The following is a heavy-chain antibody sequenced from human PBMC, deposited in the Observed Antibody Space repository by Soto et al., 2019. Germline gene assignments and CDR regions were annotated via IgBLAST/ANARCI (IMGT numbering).Heavy chain of an antibody. V-gene: IGHV3-53*01. CDR1: GFTVSSNY. J-gene: IGHJ4*02. CDR3: AREGHDSSGYYPGY. CDR2: IYSGGTT. Sequence: EVQLVESGGGLIQPGGSLRLSCAASGFTVSSNYMSWVRQAPGMGLEGVSVIYSGGTTSYADSVKGRFTISRDNSKNTLYLQMNSLRVEDTAVYYCAREGHDSSGYYPGYWGQGTLVTVSS. D-gene: IGHD3-22*01.